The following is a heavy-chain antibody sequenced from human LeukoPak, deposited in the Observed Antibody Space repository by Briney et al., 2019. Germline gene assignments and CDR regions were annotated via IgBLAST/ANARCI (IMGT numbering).Heavy chain of an antibody. Sequence: SETLSLTCTVSGGSISSGVYYWGWIRQPPGKGLEWIATIYYSGSTYYNPSLRSRVTISVDTSKNQFSLNLSSVTAADTAVYYCARLPTAARNWFDPWGQGTLVTVSS. CDR3: ARLPTAARNWFDP. D-gene: IGHD2-21*02. J-gene: IGHJ5*02. CDR1: GGSISSGVYY. CDR2: IYYSGST. V-gene: IGHV4-39*01.